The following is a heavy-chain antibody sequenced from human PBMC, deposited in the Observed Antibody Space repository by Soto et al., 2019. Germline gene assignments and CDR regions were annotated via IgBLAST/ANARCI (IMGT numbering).Heavy chain of an antibody. CDR3: AKDGSYYDSPTESDY. V-gene: IGHV3-23*01. D-gene: IGHD3-22*01. J-gene: IGHJ4*02. CDR1: GFTFSSYV. Sequence: EVQLLESGGGLVQPGGSLRLSCAASGFTFSSYVMTWVRQAPGQGLEWVSSISGSGGSTYLADSVKGRFTIPRDNSKNTVYLQMNSLRAEDTAVYYCAKDGSYYDSPTESDYWGQGTLITVAS. CDR2: ISGSGGST.